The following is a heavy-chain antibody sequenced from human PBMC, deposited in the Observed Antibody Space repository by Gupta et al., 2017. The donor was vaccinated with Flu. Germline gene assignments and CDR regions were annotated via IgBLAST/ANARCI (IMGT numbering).Heavy chain of an antibody. CDR1: GFSLGNYG. V-gene: IGHV3-30*18. Sequence: MQLVESGGGVVQPGRSLRLSCVGSGFSLGNYGMHWVRQAPGKGLEWVAVISYDGNKKYYADSVKGRFTTSRDNSKSTLNLQMNSLRNEDTAVYYCAKDRQLVNYDHMELWGQGSTVTVSS. D-gene: IGHD5-12*01. CDR3: AKDRQLVNYDHMEL. J-gene: IGHJ6*02. CDR2: ISYDGNKK.